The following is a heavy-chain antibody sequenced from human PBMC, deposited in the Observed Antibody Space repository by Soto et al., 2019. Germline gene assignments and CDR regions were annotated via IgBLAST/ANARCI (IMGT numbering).Heavy chain of an antibody. CDR3: AKAPHDTAMAPSCFDP. D-gene: IGHD5-18*01. CDR2: ISYDGSNK. Sequence: GGSLRLSCAASGFTFSSYGMHWVRQAPGKGLEWVAVISYDGSNKYYADSVKGRFTISRDNSKNTLYLQMNSLRAEDTAVYYCAKAPHDTAMAPSCFDPWGQGTLVTVSS. J-gene: IGHJ5*02. CDR1: GFTFSSYG. V-gene: IGHV3-30*18.